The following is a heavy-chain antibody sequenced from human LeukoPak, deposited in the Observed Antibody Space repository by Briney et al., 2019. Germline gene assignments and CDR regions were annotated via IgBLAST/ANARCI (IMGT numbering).Heavy chain of an antibody. CDR1: GFTFSSYA. V-gene: IGHV3-23*01. Sequence: PGGSLRLSCAASGFTFSSYAISWVRQAPGKGLEWVSAISGSGGSTYYADSVKGRFTISRDNSKNTLYLQMNSLRAEDTAVYYCAKSLLTGNYDFWSGYPYYFDYWGQGTLVTVSS. J-gene: IGHJ4*02. CDR2: ISGSGGST. D-gene: IGHD3-3*01. CDR3: AKSLLTGNYDFWSGYPYYFDY.